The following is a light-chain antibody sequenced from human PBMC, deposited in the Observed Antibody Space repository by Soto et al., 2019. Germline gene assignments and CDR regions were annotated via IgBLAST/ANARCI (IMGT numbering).Light chain of an antibody. Sequence: DIQITQTPSSLSASVGDRVTMTCRASQSISSYLNWYQHKPGKAPKLLIYAASSLQSGVPSRFSGSGSGTGFTLTISSLQPEDFATYYCQQSYSTPTFGQGTKLEIK. J-gene: IGKJ2*01. CDR2: AAS. V-gene: IGKV1-39*01. CDR3: QQSYSTPT. CDR1: QSISSY.